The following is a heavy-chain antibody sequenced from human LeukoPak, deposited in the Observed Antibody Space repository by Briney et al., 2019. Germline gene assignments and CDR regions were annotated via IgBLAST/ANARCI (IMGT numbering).Heavy chain of an antibody. CDR1: GFTFSSYW. CDR3: ARVRGPMVRGAITDY. CDR2: IKQDGSEK. Sequence: GGSLRLSCAASGFTFSSYWMSWVRQAPGKGLEWVANIKQDGSEKYYVDSVKGRFIISRDNAKNSLYLQTNSLRAEDTAVYYCARVRGPMVRGAITDYWGQGTLVTVSS. V-gene: IGHV3-7*01. D-gene: IGHD3-10*01. J-gene: IGHJ4*02.